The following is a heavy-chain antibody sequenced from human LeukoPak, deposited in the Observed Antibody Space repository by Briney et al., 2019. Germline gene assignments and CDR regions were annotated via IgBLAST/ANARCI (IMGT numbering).Heavy chain of an antibody. CDR3: ARGALDILTGYYTKNWFDP. J-gene: IGHJ5*02. Sequence: GSAVKVSCKASGYTFTSYDINWVRQATGQGVEGMGWMKPNSGNTGYAQKFQGRVTMTRNTSISTAYMELSILRSEDTALYYCARGALDILTGYYTKNWFDPWGQGTLVTVSS. CDR2: MKPNSGNT. D-gene: IGHD3-9*01. V-gene: IGHV1-8*01. CDR1: GYTFTSYD.